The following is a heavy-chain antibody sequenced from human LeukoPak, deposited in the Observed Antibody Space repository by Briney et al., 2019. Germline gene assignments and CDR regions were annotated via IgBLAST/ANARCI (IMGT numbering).Heavy chain of an antibody. CDR1: GFTFSDYY. D-gene: IGHD3-22*01. CDR3: AREAPYYYDSSGYHDHLDY. V-gene: IGHV3-11*01. CDR2: ISSSGSTI. J-gene: IGHJ4*02. Sequence: GGSLRLSCAASGFTFSDYYMSWIRQAPGKGLEWVSYISSSGSTIYYADSVKGRFTISRDNAKNSLYLQMNSLRAEDAAVYYCAREAPYYYDSSGYHDHLDYWGQGTLVTVSS.